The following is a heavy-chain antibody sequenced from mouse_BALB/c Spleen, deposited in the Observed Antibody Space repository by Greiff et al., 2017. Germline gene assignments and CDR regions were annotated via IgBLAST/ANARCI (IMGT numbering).Heavy chain of an antibody. J-gene: IGHJ3*01. V-gene: IGHV2-9-2*01. D-gene: IGHD2-3*01. CDR3: VRVYDGFPWFAY. CDR2: IWTGGGT. Sequence: VQLKQSGPGLVAPSQSLSITCTVSGFSLTSYDISWIRQPPGKGLEWLGVIWTGGGTNYNSAFMSRLSISKDNSKSQVFLKMNSLQTDDTAIYYCVRVYDGFPWFAYWGQGTLVTVSA. CDR1: GFSLTSYD.